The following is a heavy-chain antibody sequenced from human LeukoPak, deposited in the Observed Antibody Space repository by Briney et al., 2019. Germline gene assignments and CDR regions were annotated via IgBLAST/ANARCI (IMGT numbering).Heavy chain of an antibody. CDR2: IYHSGST. CDR3: ASVLLWFGERQFDY. Sequence: SETLSLTCTVSGYSISSGYYWGWIRQPPGKGLEWIGSIYHSGSTYYNPSLKSRVTISVDTSKNQFSLKLSSVTAADTAVYYCASVLLWFGERQFDYWGQGTLVTVSS. J-gene: IGHJ4*02. CDR1: GYSISSGYY. V-gene: IGHV4-38-2*02. D-gene: IGHD3-10*01.